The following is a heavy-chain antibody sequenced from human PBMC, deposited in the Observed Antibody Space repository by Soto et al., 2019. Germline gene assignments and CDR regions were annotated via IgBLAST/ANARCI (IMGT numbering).Heavy chain of an antibody. D-gene: IGHD2-2*01. J-gene: IGHJ6*02. Sequence: QVQLVESGGGVVQPGRSLRLSCAASGFTFSSYAMHWVRQAPGKGLEWVAVISYDGSNKYYADSVKGRFTISRDNSKNPLYLQMNSLRAEDTAVYYCAREEFVLVPAASYGMDVWGQGTTVTVSS. CDR2: ISYDGSNK. V-gene: IGHV3-30-3*01. CDR3: AREEFVLVPAASYGMDV. CDR1: GFTFSSYA.